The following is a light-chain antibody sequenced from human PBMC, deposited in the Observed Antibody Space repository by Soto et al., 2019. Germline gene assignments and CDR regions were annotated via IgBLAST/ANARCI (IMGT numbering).Light chain of an antibody. Sequence: QSALTQPASVSGSPGQSITISCTGTSSDVGAYHYVSWYQQYPGKAPKLLIYEGTNRPSGVSHRFSGSRSGNTASLTISGLQGDDEADYYCSSYATKKTRVFGGGTKVTVL. CDR2: EGT. CDR3: SSYATKKTRV. CDR1: SSDVGAYHY. V-gene: IGLV2-14*01. J-gene: IGLJ3*02.